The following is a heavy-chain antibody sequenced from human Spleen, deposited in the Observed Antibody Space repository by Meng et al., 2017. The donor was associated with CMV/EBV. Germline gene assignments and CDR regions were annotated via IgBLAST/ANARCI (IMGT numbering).Heavy chain of an antibody. D-gene: IGHD1-26*01. Sequence: GESLKISCAASGFSFRNYAMHWVRQAPGKGLEWVAVIWYDGSDKFYVDSVKGRFTISRDNSKNTLSLQMNSLRAEDTAVYYCARDNLLGATLYWGRGTLVTVSS. V-gene: IGHV3-33*01. CDR1: GFSFRNYA. J-gene: IGHJ4*02. CDR3: ARDNLLGATLY. CDR2: IWYDGSDK.